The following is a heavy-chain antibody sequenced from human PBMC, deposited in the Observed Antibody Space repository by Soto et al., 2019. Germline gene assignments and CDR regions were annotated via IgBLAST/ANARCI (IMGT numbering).Heavy chain of an antibody. V-gene: IGHV3-21*01. CDR1: VFTFISYS. J-gene: IGHJ6*02. CDR2: ISSSSSYI. CDR3: ARDMVVVPAADV. Sequence: GWSLRLSCAASVFTFISYSMNWVRQAPGKGLEWVSSISSSSSYIYYADSVKGRFTISRDNAKNSLYLQMNSLRAEDTAVYYCARDMVVVPAADVWGQGTTVTVSS. D-gene: IGHD2-2*01.